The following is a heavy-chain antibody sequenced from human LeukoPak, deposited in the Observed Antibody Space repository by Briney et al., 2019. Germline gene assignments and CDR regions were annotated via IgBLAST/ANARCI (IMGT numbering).Heavy chain of an antibody. CDR2: IYPGDSDT. D-gene: IGHD2-2*01. J-gene: IGHJ6*04. Sequence: GASLKISCKGSGSNFTSYWIGWVRQMPGKGLEWMGIIYPGDSDTRYSPSFQGQVTISADKSISTAYLQWSSLKASDTAMYYCARTPGYCSSTSCYHYYGMDVWGKGTTVTVSS. V-gene: IGHV5-51*01. CDR1: GSNFTSYW. CDR3: ARTPGYCSSTSCYHYYGMDV.